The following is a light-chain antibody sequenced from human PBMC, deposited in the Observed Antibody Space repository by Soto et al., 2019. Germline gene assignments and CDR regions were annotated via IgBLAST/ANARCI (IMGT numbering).Light chain of an antibody. CDR3: QHYGGSFI. V-gene: IGKV3-15*01. Sequence: EIVMTQSPATLSVSPGERAAFSCRASQSVSSNLAWYQQKPGQAPRLLIYGASIRATGIPARFSGSGSGTDFTLSISRLEPEDFAVYYCQHYGGSFIFGPGTKVDIK. CDR1: QSVSSN. CDR2: GAS. J-gene: IGKJ3*01.